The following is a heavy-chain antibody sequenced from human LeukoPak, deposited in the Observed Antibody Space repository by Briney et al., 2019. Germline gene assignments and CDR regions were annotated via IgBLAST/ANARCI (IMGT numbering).Heavy chain of an antibody. CDR2: ISAYNGNT. Sequence: GASVKVSCKASGGTFSSYAISWVRQAPGQGLEWMGWISAYNGNTNYAQKLQGRVTMTTDTSTSTAYMELRSLRSDDTAVYYCARDPRTYDSSTWYDYWGQGTLVTVSS. D-gene: IGHD6-13*01. J-gene: IGHJ4*02. CDR3: ARDPRTYDSSTWYDY. CDR1: GGTFSSYA. V-gene: IGHV1-18*01.